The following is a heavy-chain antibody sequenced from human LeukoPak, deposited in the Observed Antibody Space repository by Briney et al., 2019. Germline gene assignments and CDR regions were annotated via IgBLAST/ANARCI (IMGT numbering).Heavy chain of an antibody. V-gene: IGHV4-61*01. CDR2: IYSSGST. D-gene: IGHD3-22*01. CDR3: ARDDSSGYYNWFDP. CDR1: GGSISSGSYY. Sequence: PSETLSLTCTVSGGSISSGSYYWSWIRQPPGKGLEWIGYIYSSGSTNYNPSLKSRVTMSVDTSKNQFSLELSSVTAADTAVYYCARDDSSGYYNWFDPWGQGTLVTVSS. J-gene: IGHJ5*02.